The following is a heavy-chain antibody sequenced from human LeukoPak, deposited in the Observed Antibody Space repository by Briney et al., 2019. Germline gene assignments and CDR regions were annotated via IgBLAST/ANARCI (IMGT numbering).Heavy chain of an antibody. J-gene: IGHJ6*03. V-gene: IGHV4-39*01. CDR1: GGSISSSTYN. CDR2: VYYTGIT. CDR3: ARQVRSPVVMFMDV. D-gene: IGHD3-22*01. Sequence: SETLSLTCTVSGGSISSSTYNWGRIRQPPGMGLEWIGSVYYTGITYYNPSVESRVTISVDTSKNHFSLELNSVTAADTGVYFCARQVRSPVVMFMDVWGKGTTVIVSS.